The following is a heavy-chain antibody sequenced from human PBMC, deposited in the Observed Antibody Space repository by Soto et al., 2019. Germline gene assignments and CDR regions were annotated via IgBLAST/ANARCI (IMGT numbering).Heavy chain of an antibody. J-gene: IGHJ6*02. CDR3: ARDYYDSSGTNYGMDV. Sequence: GGSLRLSCAASGFTFSDYYMSWIRQAPGKGLEWVSYISSSGSTIYYADSVKGRFTISRDNAKNSLYLQMNSLRAEDTAVYYCARDYYDSSGTNYGMDVWGQGTTVTVSS. CDR1: GFTFSDYY. V-gene: IGHV3-11*01. D-gene: IGHD3-22*01. CDR2: ISSSGSTI.